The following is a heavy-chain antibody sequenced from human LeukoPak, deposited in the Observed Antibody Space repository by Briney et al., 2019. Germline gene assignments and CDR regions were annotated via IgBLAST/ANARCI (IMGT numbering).Heavy chain of an antibody. CDR1: GGSFSGYY. D-gene: IGHD4-17*01. Sequence: SETLSLTCAVYGGSFSGYYWSWIRPPPGKGLEWIGEINHSGSTNYNPSLKSRVTISVDTSKNQFSLKLSSVTAADTAVYYCARLSRKLRCRNFDYWGQGTLVTVSS. CDR3: ARLSRKLRCRNFDY. J-gene: IGHJ4*02. V-gene: IGHV4-34*01. CDR2: INHSGST.